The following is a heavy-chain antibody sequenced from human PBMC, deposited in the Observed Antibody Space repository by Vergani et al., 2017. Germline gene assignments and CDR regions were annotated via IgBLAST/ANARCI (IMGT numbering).Heavy chain of an antibody. J-gene: IGHJ4*02. CDR2: IYSSGST. CDR3: ASIARAPTRRNPPPDY. CDR1: GDSISSGNYY. D-gene: IGHD3-16*02. Sequence: QVQLQESGPGLLKPSQTLSLTCSVAGDSISSGNYYWNWIRQPAGKGLEWMGRIYSSGSTSYNPSIKSRVSISVDTSKNQFSLQLTSVTAADSALYFCASIARAPTRRNPPPDYWGQGILVTVSS. V-gene: IGHV4-61*02.